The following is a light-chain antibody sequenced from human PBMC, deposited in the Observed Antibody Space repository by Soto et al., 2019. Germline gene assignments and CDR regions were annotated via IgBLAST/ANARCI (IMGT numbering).Light chain of an antibody. V-gene: IGLV7-46*01. J-gene: IGLJ3*02. Sequence: QAVVTQEPSLTVSPGGTVTLTFGSSTGAVTSGHYPYWFQQKPGQAPRTLIFDTSNKHSWTPARFSGSLLGGKAALTLSGAQPEDEADYYCLVSYSGARKFGGGTKLTVL. CDR2: DTS. CDR1: TGAVTSGHY. CDR3: LVSYSGARK.